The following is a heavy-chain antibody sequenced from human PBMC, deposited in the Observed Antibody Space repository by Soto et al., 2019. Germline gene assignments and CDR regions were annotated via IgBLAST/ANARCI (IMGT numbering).Heavy chain of an antibody. Sequence: YYWGWIRQPPGKGLEWIGSIYYSGRTYYNPSFKSRVTISIDTSKNQFSLKLSSVTATDTAVYYCARQRTTVVTQAYFDHWGQGALVTVSS. D-gene: IGHD2-21*02. CDR3: ARQRTTVVTQAYFDH. V-gene: IGHV4-39*01. J-gene: IGHJ4*02. CDR1: YY. CDR2: IYYSGRT.